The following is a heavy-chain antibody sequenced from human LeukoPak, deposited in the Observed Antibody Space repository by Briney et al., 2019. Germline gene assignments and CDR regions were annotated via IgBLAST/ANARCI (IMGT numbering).Heavy chain of an antibody. V-gene: IGHV4-59*12. CDR2: IYYSGST. Sequence: SETLSLTCTVSGGSISSYYWSWIRQPPGKGLEWIGYIYYSGSTNYNPSLKSRVTISVDTSKNQFSMKLSSATAADTAVYYCARGALKWELPPIRARKSYYFDYWGQGTLVTVSS. CDR3: ARGALKWELPPIRARKSYYFDY. D-gene: IGHD1-26*01. CDR1: GGSISSYY. J-gene: IGHJ4*02.